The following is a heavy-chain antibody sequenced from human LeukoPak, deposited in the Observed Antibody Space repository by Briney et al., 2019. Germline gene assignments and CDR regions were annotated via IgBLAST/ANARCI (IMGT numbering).Heavy chain of an antibody. D-gene: IGHD6-19*01. Sequence: RASVKVSCKASGYTFTGYYMHWVRQAPGQGLEWMGWINPNSGGTNYAQKFQGRVTMTRDTSISTAYMELSRLRSDDTAVYYCARHGYSSGWYMMGGGDYFDYWGQGTLVTVSS. CDR2: INPNSGGT. V-gene: IGHV1-2*02. CDR1: GYTFTGYY. J-gene: IGHJ4*02. CDR3: ARHGYSSGWYMMGGGDYFDY.